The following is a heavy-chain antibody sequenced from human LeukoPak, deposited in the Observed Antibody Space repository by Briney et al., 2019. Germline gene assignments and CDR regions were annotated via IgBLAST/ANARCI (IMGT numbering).Heavy chain of an antibody. CDR1: GFTFSTYW. CDR3: ARALHPRWRAFDI. D-gene: IGHD4-23*01. V-gene: IGHV3-7*01. Sequence: PGGSLRLSCAASGFTFSTYWMSWVRQAPGKGLEWVANIKQDGSEKYYVDSVKGRFTISRDNAENSLYLQMNSLRAEDTAVYYCARALHPRWRAFDIWGQGTMVTVSS. J-gene: IGHJ3*02. CDR2: IKQDGSEK.